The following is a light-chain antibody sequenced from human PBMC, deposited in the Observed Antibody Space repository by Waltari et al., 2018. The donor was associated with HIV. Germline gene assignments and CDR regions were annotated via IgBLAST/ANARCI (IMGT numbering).Light chain of an antibody. Sequence: QSALTQPRSVSGSPGQSVTISCTGTSSDVGGYNYVSWYQQYPGKAPKFMIYDVSKRPSGFPDRFSGSKSGNTASLTISGLQAEDEADYYCCSYAGSYTVFGGGTKLTVL. J-gene: IGLJ2*01. CDR1: SSDVGGYNY. CDR2: DVS. CDR3: CSYAGSYTV. V-gene: IGLV2-11*01.